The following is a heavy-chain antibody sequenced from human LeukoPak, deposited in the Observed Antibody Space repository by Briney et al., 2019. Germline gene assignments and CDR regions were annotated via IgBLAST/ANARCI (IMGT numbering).Heavy chain of an antibody. Sequence: GGSLRLSYAASGFTFSSYAMSWVRQAPGKGLEWVSAISGSGGSTYYADSVKGRFTISRDNSKNTLYLQMNSLRAEDTAVYYCAKDPNYYDSSGYFPDYWGQGTLVTVSS. J-gene: IGHJ4*02. D-gene: IGHD3-22*01. CDR1: GFTFSSYA. CDR3: AKDPNYYDSSGYFPDY. CDR2: ISGSGGST. V-gene: IGHV3-23*01.